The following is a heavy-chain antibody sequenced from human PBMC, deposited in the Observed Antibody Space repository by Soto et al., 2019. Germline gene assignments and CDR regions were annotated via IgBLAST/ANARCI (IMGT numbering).Heavy chain of an antibody. CDR1: GYTFTSYA. D-gene: IGHD3-22*01. J-gene: IGHJ4*02. CDR3: ATQSGYYYDSSGYPDY. CDR2: INAGNGNT. Sequence: GASVKVSCKAPGYTFTSYAMHWGRHAPGQRLEWMGWINAGNGNTKYSQKFQGRVTITRDTSASTAYMELSSLRSEDTAVYYCATQSGYYYDSSGYPDYWGQGTLVTVSS. V-gene: IGHV1-3*01.